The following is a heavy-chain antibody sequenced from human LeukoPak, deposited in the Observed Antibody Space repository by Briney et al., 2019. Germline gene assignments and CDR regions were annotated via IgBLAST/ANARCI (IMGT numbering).Heavy chain of an antibody. Sequence: SETLSLTCTVSGGSISSYYCNWIRQPPGKGLEWIGYIYYSGSTNYNPSLKSRLTISLDTSKNQFSLKLSSVTAADTAVYYCATYYYDSSVYPTFDSWGQGTPVTASS. CDR1: GGSISSYY. CDR2: IYYSGST. D-gene: IGHD3-22*01. V-gene: IGHV4-59*01. J-gene: IGHJ4*02. CDR3: ATYYYDSSVYPTFDS.